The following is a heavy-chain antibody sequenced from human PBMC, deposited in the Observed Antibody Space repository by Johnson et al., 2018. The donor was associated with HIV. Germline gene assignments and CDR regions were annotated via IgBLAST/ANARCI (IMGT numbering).Heavy chain of an antibody. CDR1: AFTVSSNY. J-gene: IGHJ3*02. D-gene: IGHD1-1*01. Sequence: QVPLVESGGGLVQPGGSLRLSCASSAFTVSSNYMNWVRQAPGKGLEWVSFISSGSHSIYYADSVKGRFTVSRDNSKNSLYLQMNSLRAEDTAVYYCARGTWEEPHSFDMWGQGTMVTVSS. CDR2: ISSGSHSI. CDR3: ARGTWEEPHSFDM. V-gene: IGHV3-11*04.